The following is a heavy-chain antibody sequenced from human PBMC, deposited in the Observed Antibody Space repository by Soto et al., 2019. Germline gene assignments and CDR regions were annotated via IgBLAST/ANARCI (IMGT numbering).Heavy chain of an antibody. CDR1: GGSISSGDYY. D-gene: IGHD2-2*02. V-gene: IGHV4-30-4*01. Sequence: SETLSLTCTVSGGSISSGDYYWSWIRQPPGKGLEWIGYIYYSESTHYNPSLKSRVTISVDTSKNQFSLTLTSVTAADTAMYYCARTKYCTNTSCYRGRNNWFDPWGPGTLVTVSS. CDR2: IYYSEST. CDR3: ARTKYCTNTSCYRGRNNWFDP. J-gene: IGHJ5*02.